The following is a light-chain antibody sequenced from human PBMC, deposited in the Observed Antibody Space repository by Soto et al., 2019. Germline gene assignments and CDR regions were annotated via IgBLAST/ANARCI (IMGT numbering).Light chain of an antibody. CDR2: GAS. J-gene: IGKJ1*01. CDR3: QQYSTYTPRT. V-gene: IGKV1-6*01. CDR1: QGIRND. Sequence: AIQMTQSPSSLYASVGDRVTITCRASQGIRNDLGWFQQKPGKAPKLLIYGASSLQGGVPSRFSGSGSGTDFTLTISGLQPEDFATYYCQQYSTYTPRTFGQGTKVDIK.